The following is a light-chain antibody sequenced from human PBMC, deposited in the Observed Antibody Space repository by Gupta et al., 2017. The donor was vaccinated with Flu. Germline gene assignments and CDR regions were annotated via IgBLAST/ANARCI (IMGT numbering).Light chain of an antibody. J-gene: IGKJ2*01. CDR1: QSVNIY. CDR3: QQRSCLPRYT. Sequence: EIVLTQSPATLSLSPGDRAILSCRASQSVNIYLAWYQQKPGQPPRLLMFDASKRAAGIPDRFSGSGSGTDFTLTISTLEPEDFAVYYCQQRSCLPRYTFGQGTKLE. CDR2: DAS. V-gene: IGKV3-11*01.